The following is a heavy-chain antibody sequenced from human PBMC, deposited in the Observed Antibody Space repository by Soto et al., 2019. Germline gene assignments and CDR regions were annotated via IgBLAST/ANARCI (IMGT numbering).Heavy chain of an antibody. CDR3: ARGGRYYDSSGYSYFPFDY. Sequence: GGSLRLSCAASGFTFSSYWMSWVRQAPGKGLEWVANIKQDGSEKYYVDSVEGRFTISRDNAKNSLYLQMNSLRAEDTAVYYCARGGRYYDSSGYSYFPFDYWGQGTLVTVSS. D-gene: IGHD3-22*01. CDR1: GFTFSSYW. J-gene: IGHJ4*02. V-gene: IGHV3-7*03. CDR2: IKQDGSEK.